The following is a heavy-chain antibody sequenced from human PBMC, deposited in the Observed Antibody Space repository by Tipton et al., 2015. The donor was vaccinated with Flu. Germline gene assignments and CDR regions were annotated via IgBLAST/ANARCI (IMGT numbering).Heavy chain of an antibody. CDR1: GFTFENRA. CDR2: ISWNSGDL. Sequence: SLRLSCVGSGFTFENRAMFWVRQVPGKGLEWVAGISWNSGDLGYTDSVKGRFTISRDNAKNSVYLEMRSLRTDDTALYYCTKGHRWATLADDAYDVWGQGTAVTVSS. CDR3: TKGHRWATLADDAYDV. J-gene: IGHJ3*01. V-gene: IGHV3-9*01. D-gene: IGHD1-26*01.